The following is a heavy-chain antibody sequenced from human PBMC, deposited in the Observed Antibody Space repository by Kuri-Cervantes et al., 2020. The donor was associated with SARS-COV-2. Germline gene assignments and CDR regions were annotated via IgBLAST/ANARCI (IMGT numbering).Heavy chain of an antibody. J-gene: IGHJ4*02. CDR3: ARAHYGDYVAYIY. Sequence: GGSLRLSCSASGFTFSSYAMHWVRQAPGKGLEYVSAISSNGGSIYYADSVKGRFTISRDNAKNSLYLQMGSLRAEDTAVYYCARAHYGDYVAYIYWGQGTLVTVSS. CDR2: ISSNGGSI. CDR1: GFTFSSYA. V-gene: IGHV3-64*04. D-gene: IGHD4-17*01.